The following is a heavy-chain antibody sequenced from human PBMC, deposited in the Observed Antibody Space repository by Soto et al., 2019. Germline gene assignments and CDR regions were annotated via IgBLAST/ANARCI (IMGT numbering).Heavy chain of an antibody. CDR1: GYSFTSYW. D-gene: IGHD3-10*01. CDR3: ASTNMVREDY. Sequence: PGESLKISCKGSGYSFTSYWMSWVRQMPGKGLEWMGRIDPSDSYTNYSPSFQGHVTISADKSISTAYLQWSSLKASDTAMYYCASTNMVREDYWGQGTLVTVYS. J-gene: IGHJ4*02. CDR2: IDPSDSYT. V-gene: IGHV5-10-1*01.